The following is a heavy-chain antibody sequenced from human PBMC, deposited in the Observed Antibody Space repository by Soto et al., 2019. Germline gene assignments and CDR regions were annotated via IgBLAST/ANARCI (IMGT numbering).Heavy chain of an antibody. J-gene: IGHJ6*03. V-gene: IGHV1-58*02. D-gene: IGHD5-12*01. CDR3: AADFGGYDPYYYMDV. Sequence: ASVKVSCKASGYTFTSYAMHWVRQAPGQRLEWIGWINVGSGNTNYAQKFQERVTITRDMSTSTAYMELSSLRSEDTAVYYCAADFGGYDPYYYMDVWGKGTTVTVSS. CDR2: INVGSGNT. CDR1: GYTFTSYA.